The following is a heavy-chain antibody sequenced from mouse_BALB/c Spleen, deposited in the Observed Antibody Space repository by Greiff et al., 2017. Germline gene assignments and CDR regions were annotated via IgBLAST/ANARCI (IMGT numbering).Heavy chain of an antibody. CDR3: GAYGSTYYYAMDY. Sequence: QVQLKQSGAELARPGASVKLSCKASGYTFTSYWMQWVKQRPGQGLEWIGAIYPGDGDTRYTQKFKGKATLTADKSSSTAYMQLSSLASEDSAVYYCGAYGSTYYYAMDYWGQGTSVTVSS. V-gene: IGHV1-87*01. J-gene: IGHJ4*01. CDR1: GYTFTSYW. CDR2: IYPGDGDT. D-gene: IGHD1-1*01.